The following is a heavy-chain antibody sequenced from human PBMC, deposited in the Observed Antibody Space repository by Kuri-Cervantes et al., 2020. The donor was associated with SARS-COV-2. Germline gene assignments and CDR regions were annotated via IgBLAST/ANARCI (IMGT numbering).Heavy chain of an antibody. J-gene: IGHJ6*02. V-gene: IGHV1-18*01. Sequence: ASVKVSCKDSGYTFTSYGISWGRQAPGQGLEWMGWISAYNGNTNYARKLQGRVTMTTDTSTSTAYMELRSLRSDDTAVYYCARDLHIVVVIAIRDGMDVWGQGTTVTVSS. D-gene: IGHD2-21*01. CDR2: ISAYNGNT. CDR3: ARDLHIVVVIAIRDGMDV. CDR1: GYTFTSYG.